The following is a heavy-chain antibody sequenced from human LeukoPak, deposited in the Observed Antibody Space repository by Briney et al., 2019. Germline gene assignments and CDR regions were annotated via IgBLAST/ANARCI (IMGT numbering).Heavy chain of an antibody. CDR3: ARGADYFDY. Sequence: SQTLSLTCTVSGGSISSGSYYWSWIRQPAGKGLEWIGRIYTSGSTNYNPSLKSRVTISVDTSKNQFSLKLSSVTAADTAVYYCARGADYFDYWGQGTLVTISS. V-gene: IGHV4-61*02. CDR1: GGSISSGSYY. CDR2: IYTSGST. J-gene: IGHJ4*02. D-gene: IGHD6-19*01.